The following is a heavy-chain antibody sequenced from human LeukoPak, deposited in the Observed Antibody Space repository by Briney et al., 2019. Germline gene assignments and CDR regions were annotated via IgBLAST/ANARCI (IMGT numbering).Heavy chain of an antibody. CDR3: ARGYYYDSSGYFPSDY. V-gene: IGHV3-74*01. J-gene: IGHJ4*02. Sequence: GGSLRLSCAASGFTFSSYWMHWVRQAPGKGLVWVSRINSDGSSTSYADSVKGRSTISRDSAKNTLYLQMNSLRAEDTAVYYCARGYYYDSSGYFPSDYWGQGTLVTVSS. CDR2: INSDGSST. CDR1: GFTFSSYW. D-gene: IGHD3-22*01.